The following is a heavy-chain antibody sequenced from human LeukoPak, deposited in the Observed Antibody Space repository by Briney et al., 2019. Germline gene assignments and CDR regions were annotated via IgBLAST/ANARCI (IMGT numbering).Heavy chain of an antibody. J-gene: IGHJ4*02. D-gene: IGHD5-24*01. V-gene: IGHV3-33*01. CDR3: ATDRGLQPFDY. CDR2: IWSDGTTK. Sequence: PGRSLRLSCVASGFTFSNYGMHWVRQAPGKGLEWVAVIWSDGTTKNYADSVKGRFTISRDNSKNTLYLQVNSLRAEDTAVYYCATDRGLQPFDYWGQGTLVTVSS. CDR1: GFTFSNYG.